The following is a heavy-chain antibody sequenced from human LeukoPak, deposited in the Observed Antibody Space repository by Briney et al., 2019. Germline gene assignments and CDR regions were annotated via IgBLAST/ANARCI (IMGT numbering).Heavy chain of an antibody. D-gene: IGHD2-21*02. CDR2: ILGGGTGT. V-gene: IGHV3-74*01. J-gene: IGHJ5*02. Sequence: GGSLRLSCAASGFTFSTFSMYWVRQAPGKGLVLVSRILGGGTGTTYADSVKGRFTISRDNAKNTLYLQMSSLRAEDTAIYYCARDLGDLAYCGGDCYPGWFDPWGQGTLVTVSS. CDR1: GFTFSTFS. CDR3: ARDLGDLAYCGGDCYPGWFDP.